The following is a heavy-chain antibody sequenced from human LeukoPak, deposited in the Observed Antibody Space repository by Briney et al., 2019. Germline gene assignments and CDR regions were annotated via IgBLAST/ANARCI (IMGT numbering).Heavy chain of an antibody. D-gene: IGHD3-16*01. CDR1: AFNFSSSW. V-gene: IGHV3-7*01. CDR3: TKGHYNDYYH. J-gene: IGHJ4*02. Sequence: PGGSLRLSCADSAFNFSSSWMNWVRQAPGEGLEWVANIKADGSENSYVDSVKGRFTISRDNAKKSLYLQMDSLRAEDTAIYYCTKGHYNDYYHWGQGTLVTVSS. CDR2: IKADGSEN.